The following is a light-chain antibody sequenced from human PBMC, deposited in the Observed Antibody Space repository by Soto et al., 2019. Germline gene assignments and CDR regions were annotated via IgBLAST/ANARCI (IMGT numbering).Light chain of an antibody. J-gene: IGKJ4*01. Sequence: EIVLTQSPGTLSLSPGERATLSCRASQSVSSGYLAWYQQKPGQAPRLLIYGASSRDTGIPDRFSGSGSGTDFTLTISRLEPEDFAFYYCQQYGSSPLTFGGGTKVDI. CDR2: GAS. CDR3: QQYGSSPLT. V-gene: IGKV3-20*01. CDR1: QSVSSGY.